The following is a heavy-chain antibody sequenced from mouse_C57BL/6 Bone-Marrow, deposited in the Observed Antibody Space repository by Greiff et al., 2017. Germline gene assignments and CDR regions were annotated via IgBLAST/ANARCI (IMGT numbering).Heavy chain of an antibody. CDR3: ARWDYDLAWFAY. CDR2: IYPGSGST. D-gene: IGHD2-4*01. CDR1: GYTFTSYW. Sequence: QVQLQQPGAELVKPGASVKMSCKASGYTFTSYWITWVKQRPGQGLEWIGDIYPGSGSTNYNEKFKSKATLTVDKSSSTAYMQLSSLTSEDSAVYYCARWDYDLAWFAYWGQGTLVTVSA. J-gene: IGHJ3*01. V-gene: IGHV1-55*01.